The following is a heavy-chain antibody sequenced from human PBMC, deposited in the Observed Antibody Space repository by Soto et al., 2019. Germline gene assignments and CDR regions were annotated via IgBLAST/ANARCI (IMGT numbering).Heavy chain of an antibody. V-gene: IGHV3-30-3*01. CDR3: ARDARIAVGDAFDI. J-gene: IGHJ3*02. Sequence: QVQLVESGGGVVQPGRSLRLSCAASGFTFSSYAMHWVRQAPGKGLEWVAVISYDGSNKYYADSVKGRFTISRDNSKNTLYRQMNSLRAEDTAVYYCARDARIAVGDAFDIWGQGTMVTVSS. D-gene: IGHD6-19*01. CDR2: ISYDGSNK. CDR1: GFTFSSYA.